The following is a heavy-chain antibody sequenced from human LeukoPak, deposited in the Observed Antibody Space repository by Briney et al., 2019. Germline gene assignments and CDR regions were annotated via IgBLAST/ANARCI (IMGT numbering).Heavy chain of an antibody. Sequence: SETLSLTCTVSGGSISSCYWSWIRQPPGKGLEWIGYIYYSGSTNYNPSLKSRVTISVDTSKNQFSLKLSSVTAADTAVYYCARLVGVATTNNWFDPWGQGTLVTVSS. CDR2: IYYSGST. J-gene: IGHJ5*02. CDR1: GGSISSCY. CDR3: ARLVGVATTNNWFDP. D-gene: IGHD5-12*01. V-gene: IGHV4-59*08.